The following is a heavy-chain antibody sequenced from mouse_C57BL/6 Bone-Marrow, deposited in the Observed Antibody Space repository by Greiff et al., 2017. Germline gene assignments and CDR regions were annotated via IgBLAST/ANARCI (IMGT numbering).Heavy chain of an antibody. J-gene: IGHJ3*01. CDR3: ARSKNWDSWFAY. V-gene: IGHV1-54*01. CDR1: GYAFTNYL. Sequence: QVQLQQSGAELVRPGTSVKVSCKASGYAFTNYLIEWVKQRPGQGLEWIGVINPGSGGTTDNEKFKGKATLTADKSSSTAYMHLSSLTSEDSAVYFCARSKNWDSWFAYWGQGTLVTVSA. D-gene: IGHD4-1*01. CDR2: INPGSGGT.